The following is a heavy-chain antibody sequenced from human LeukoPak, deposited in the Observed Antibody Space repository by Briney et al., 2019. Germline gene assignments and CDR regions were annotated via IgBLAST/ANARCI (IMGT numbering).Heavy chain of an antibody. Sequence: GGSLRLSCAASGFTFSSYCMNWVRQAPGKGLEWVAFIRYDGRNKYYADSVKGRFTISRDNSKNTLYLQMNGLRAEDSAVYFCAKADRRWATYYYDTSGDYCDYWGQGTLVTVST. J-gene: IGHJ4*02. CDR1: GFTFSSYC. CDR3: AKADRRWATYYYDTSGDYCDY. CDR2: IRYDGRNK. D-gene: IGHD3-22*01. V-gene: IGHV3-30*02.